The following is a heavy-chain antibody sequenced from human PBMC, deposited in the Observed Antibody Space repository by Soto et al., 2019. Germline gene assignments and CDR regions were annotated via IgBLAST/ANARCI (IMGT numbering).Heavy chain of an antibody. CDR1: GFTFSSYG. CDR3: ARDLAQGKYYFDY. J-gene: IGHJ4*02. Sequence: QVQLVESGGGVVQPGRSLRLSCAASGFTFSSYGMHWVRQAPGKGLEWVAVIWYDGSNKYYADYVKGRFTISRDNSKNTLYLQMNSLRAEDTAVYYCARDLAQGKYYFDYWGQGTLVTVSS. CDR2: IWYDGSNK. V-gene: IGHV3-33*01.